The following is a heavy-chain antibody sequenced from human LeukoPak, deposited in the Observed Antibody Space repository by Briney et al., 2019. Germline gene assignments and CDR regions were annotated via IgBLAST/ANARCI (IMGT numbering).Heavy chain of an antibody. V-gene: IGHV3-30*18. D-gene: IGHD1-26*01. Sequence: GGSLRLSCAASGFTFSSYGMHWVRQAPGKGLEWVAVISYYGGNKYYADSVKGRFTISRDNSKNTLYLQMNSLRAEDTAVYYCTKDKDRIVGATTVDYWGQGTLVTVSS. J-gene: IGHJ4*02. CDR1: GFTFSSYG. CDR3: TKDKDRIVGATTVDY. CDR2: ISYYGGNK.